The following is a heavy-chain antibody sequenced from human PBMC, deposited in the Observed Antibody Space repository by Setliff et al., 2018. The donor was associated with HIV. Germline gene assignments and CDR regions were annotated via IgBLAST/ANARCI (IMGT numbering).Heavy chain of an antibody. J-gene: IGHJ4*02. CDR2: IDPSDSYT. V-gene: IGHV5-10-1*01. CDR3: ARGSCSGCYLSDY. D-gene: IGHD6-19*01. CDR1: GYSFTTSW. Sequence: PGESLKISCKGSGYSFTTSWISWVRQMPGKGLEWMGRIDPSDSYTNYSPSFQGHVTISVDRSITTAYVQWRSLRSEDTAVYYCARGSCSGCYLSDYWGLGTLVTVSS.